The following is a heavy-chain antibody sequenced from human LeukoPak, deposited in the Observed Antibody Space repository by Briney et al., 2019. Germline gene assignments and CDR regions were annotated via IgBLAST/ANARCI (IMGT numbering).Heavy chain of an antibody. J-gene: IGHJ3*02. V-gene: IGHV4-39*01. CDR1: GGSISVTNYY. Sequence: SETLSLTCIVSGGSISVTNYYWGWIRQPPGKGLEWIGSIYYSGNTYYNSHLRSRLTMSVDTSKEQFSLRLSSVTAADTALYYCASSWMVGEGDFDIWGQGSMVSVSS. CDR3: ASSWMVGEGDFDI. CDR2: IYYSGNT. D-gene: IGHD1-26*01.